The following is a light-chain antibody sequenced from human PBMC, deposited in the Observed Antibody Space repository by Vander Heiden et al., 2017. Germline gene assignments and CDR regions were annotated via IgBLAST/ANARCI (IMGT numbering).Light chain of an antibody. CDR2: AAS. CDR1: QDISNY. V-gene: IGKV1-16*02. J-gene: IGKJ2*01. Sequence: DIQMTQSPSSLSASVGDRVTITCRASQDISNYLTWFQQKPGKAPKSLIYAASNLQSGVPSKFSGSGFGTDFTLTISSLQSEDFATYYCQQDNSYPYTFGQGTKLEIK. CDR3: QQDNSYPYT.